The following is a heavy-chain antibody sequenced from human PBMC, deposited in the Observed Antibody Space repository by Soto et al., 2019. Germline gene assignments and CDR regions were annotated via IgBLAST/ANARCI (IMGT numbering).Heavy chain of an antibody. CDR2: ISYDGSNK. Sequence: GGSLRLSCAASGFTFSSYAMHWVRQAPGKGLEWVAVISYDGSNKYYADSVKGRFTISRDDSKNTLYLQMNSLRAEDTAVYYCARDTVRFLEWLLVPYSYYGMDVWGQGTTVTVSS. J-gene: IGHJ6*02. CDR3: ARDTVRFLEWLLVPYSYYGMDV. CDR1: GFTFSSYA. D-gene: IGHD3-3*01. V-gene: IGHV3-30-3*01.